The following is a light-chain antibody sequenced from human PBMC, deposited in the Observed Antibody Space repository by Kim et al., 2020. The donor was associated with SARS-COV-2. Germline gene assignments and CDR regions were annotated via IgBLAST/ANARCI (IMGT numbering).Light chain of an antibody. CDR3: QQYYSTPRT. CDR1: QSVLYSSNNKNY. V-gene: IGKV4-1*01. Sequence: DIVMTQSPDSLAVSLGERATINCKSSQSVLYSSNNKNYLAWYQQKPVQPPKLLIYWASTRESGVPDRFSGSGSGTDFTLTISSLQAEDVAVYYCQQYYSTPRTFGQGTKLEI. CDR2: WAS. J-gene: IGKJ2*01.